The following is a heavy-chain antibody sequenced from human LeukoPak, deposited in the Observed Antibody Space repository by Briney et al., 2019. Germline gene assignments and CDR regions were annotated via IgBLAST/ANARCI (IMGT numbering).Heavy chain of an antibody. V-gene: IGHV3-21*04. D-gene: IGHD6-19*01. J-gene: IGHJ4*02. CDR1: GFTFSSYS. CDR3: AKEIKKWLGAYDC. CDR2: ISSSSSYI. Sequence: GGSLRLSCAASGFTFSSYSMNWVRQAPGKGLEWVSSISSSSSYIYYADSVKGRFTISRDNAKNSLYLQMNSLRTEDTALYFCAKEIKKWLGAYDCWGQGTLVTVSS.